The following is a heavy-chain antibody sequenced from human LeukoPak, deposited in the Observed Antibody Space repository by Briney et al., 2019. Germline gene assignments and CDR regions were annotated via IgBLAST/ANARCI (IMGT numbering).Heavy chain of an antibody. CDR3: ARICYGESGTAFDY. D-gene: IGHD3-10*01. CDR1: GFSLSTSGMC. CDR2: IDWVDDK. J-gene: IGHJ4*02. Sequence: ASGPTLVNPTQTLTLTCTFTGFSLSTSGMCVSWIRQPPGKALEWLALIDWVDDKYYSTSLKTRLAISKDTSKNQVVLTMTNMDPVDTATYYCARICYGESGTAFDYWGQGTLVTVSS. V-gene: IGHV2-70*01.